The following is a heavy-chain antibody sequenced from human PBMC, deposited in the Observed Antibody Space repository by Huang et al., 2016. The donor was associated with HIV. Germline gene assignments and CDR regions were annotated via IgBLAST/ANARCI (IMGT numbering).Heavy chain of an antibody. CDR3: ATDGGGGCDGGSCFPH. CDR2: ITPNTGEA. Sequence: QVQLVQSGAEVRKPGASVKVSCKTSGYRFVDYYIHWVRQAPGQGREGMGWITPNTGEAFYAEKFRGRVAMTSAASIRTVYMEVNSLQVDDGATYFWATDGGGGCDGGSCFPHWGQGTLVGVSS. J-gene: IGHJ4*02. D-gene: IGHD2-15*01. V-gene: IGHV1-2*02. CDR1: GYRFVDYY.